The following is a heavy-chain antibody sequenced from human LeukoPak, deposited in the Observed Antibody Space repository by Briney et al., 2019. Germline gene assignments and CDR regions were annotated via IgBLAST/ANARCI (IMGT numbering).Heavy chain of an antibody. J-gene: IGHJ5*02. D-gene: IGHD2-2*01. V-gene: IGHV1-2*02. CDR2: INPNSGGT. Sequence: GASVKVSCKASGYTFTGYYMHWVRQAPGQGLEWMGWINPNSGGTNYAQKFQGRVTMTRDTSISTAYMELSRLRSDDTAVYYCAREESKISANQYCIITSCRYTLFDPGAREPWSPSPQ. CDR1: GYTFTGYY. CDR3: AREESKISANQYCIITSCRYTLFDP.